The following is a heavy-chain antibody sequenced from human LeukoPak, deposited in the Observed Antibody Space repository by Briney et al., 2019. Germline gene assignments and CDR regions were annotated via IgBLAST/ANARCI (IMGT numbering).Heavy chain of an antibody. Sequence: GGSLRLSCAASGFTFSSYWMHWVRQAPGKGLVWVSRINIDGTNTRYADSVKGRFTISRDNAKNTLYLQMNSLRAEDTAVYFCARDQAQWELLSPPDYWGQGTLVTVSS. CDR1: GFTFSSYW. J-gene: IGHJ4*02. V-gene: IGHV3-74*01. D-gene: IGHD1-26*01. CDR2: INIDGTNT. CDR3: ARDQAQWELLSPPDY.